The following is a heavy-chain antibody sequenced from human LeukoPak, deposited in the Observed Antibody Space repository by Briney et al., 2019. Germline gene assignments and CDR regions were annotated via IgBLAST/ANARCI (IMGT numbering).Heavy chain of an antibody. CDR3: ARLGINHGVINWFDP. CDR1: GYSFTTYW. V-gene: IGHV5-51*01. D-gene: IGHD2/OR15-2a*01. J-gene: IGHJ5*02. CDR2: IYPGDSDT. Sequence: GESLKISCKGSGYSFTTYWIGWVRQMPGKGLEWMGIIYPGDSDTRYSPSFQGQVTISADKSISTAYLQWSSLKASDTAMYYCARLGINHGVINWFDPWGQGTLVTVSS.